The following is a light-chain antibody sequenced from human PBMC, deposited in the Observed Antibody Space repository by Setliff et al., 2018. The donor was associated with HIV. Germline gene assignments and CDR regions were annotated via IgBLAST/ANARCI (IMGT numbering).Light chain of an antibody. V-gene: IGLV1-40*01. CDR3: QSYDSSLNGYV. J-gene: IGLJ1*01. Sequence: QSALTQPPSASGAPGQRVTISCSGSRSNVGAHYDVHWYQQLPGTAPKLLIYHNSNRPSGVPDRFSGSKSGSSASLAIAGLQPEVEADYYCQSYDSSLNGYVFGTGTKVTVL. CDR1: RSNVGAHYD. CDR2: HNS.